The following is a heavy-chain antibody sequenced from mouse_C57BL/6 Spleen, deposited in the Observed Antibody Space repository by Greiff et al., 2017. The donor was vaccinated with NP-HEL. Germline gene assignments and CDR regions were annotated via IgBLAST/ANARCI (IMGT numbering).Heavy chain of an antibody. Sequence: EVQGVESGGGLVKPGGSLKLSCAASGFTFSDYGMHWVRQAPEKGLEWVAYISSGSSTIYYADTVKGRFTISRDNAKNTLFLQMTSLRSEDTAMYYCARPNYYGSSGSMDYWGQGTSVTVSS. CDR3: ARPNYYGSSGSMDY. V-gene: IGHV5-17*01. CDR1: GFTFSDYG. CDR2: ISSGSSTI. D-gene: IGHD1-1*01. J-gene: IGHJ4*01.